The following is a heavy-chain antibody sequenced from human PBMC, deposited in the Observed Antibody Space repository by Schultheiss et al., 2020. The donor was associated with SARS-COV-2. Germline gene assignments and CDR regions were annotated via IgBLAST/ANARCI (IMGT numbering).Heavy chain of an antibody. J-gene: IGHJ6*02. CDR2: INHSGST. Sequence: GSLRLSCAVYGGSFSGYYWSWIRQPPGKGLEWIGEINHSGSTNYNPSLKSRVTISVDTSKNQFSLKLSSVTAADTAVYYCARLSSSSWRLGMDVWGQGTTVTVSS. CDR1: GGSFSGYY. V-gene: IGHV4-34*01. CDR3: ARLSSSSWRLGMDV. D-gene: IGHD6-13*01.